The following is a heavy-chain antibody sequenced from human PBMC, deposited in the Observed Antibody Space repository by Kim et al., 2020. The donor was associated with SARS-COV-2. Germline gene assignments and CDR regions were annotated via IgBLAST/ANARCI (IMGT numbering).Heavy chain of an antibody. J-gene: IGHJ4*02. V-gene: IGHV3-23*01. CDR3: ANYRLVGAPSGRFAY. D-gene: IGHD1-26*01. Sequence: ADSVRGRFTISTDNSKTTLYLQMNSLRVADTAVYSCANYRLVGAPSGRFAYWGQGTLVTVSS.